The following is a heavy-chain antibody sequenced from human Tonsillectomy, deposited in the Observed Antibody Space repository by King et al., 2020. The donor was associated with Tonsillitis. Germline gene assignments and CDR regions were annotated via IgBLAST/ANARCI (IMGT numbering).Heavy chain of an antibody. CDR2: INHSGST. Sequence: VQLQQWGAGLLKPSETLSLSCAVYGGSFSGHYWSWIRQPPGKGLEWIGEINHSGSTNYNPSLKSRVTISVDTSKNQFSLRLSSVTAADTAVYYCARVGTCSKGICTFDYWGQGTLVTVSS. CDR3: ARVGTCSKGICTFDY. CDR1: GGSFSGHY. D-gene: IGHD2-8*01. J-gene: IGHJ4*02. V-gene: IGHV4-34*01.